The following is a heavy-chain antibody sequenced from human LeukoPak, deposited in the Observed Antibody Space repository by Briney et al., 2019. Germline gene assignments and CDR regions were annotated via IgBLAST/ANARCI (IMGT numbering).Heavy chain of an antibody. CDR1: GGSISRYY. V-gene: IGHV4-59*08. CDR3: ARNSVVVVAAHYYYGMDV. D-gene: IGHD2-15*01. Sequence: SETLSLTCTVSGGSISRYYWSWIRQPPGKGLEWIGYIYYSGSTSYNPSLKSRVTISVDTSKNQFSLKLSSVTAADTAVYYCARNSVVVVAAHYYYGMDVWGQGTTVTVSS. J-gene: IGHJ6*02. CDR2: IYYSGST.